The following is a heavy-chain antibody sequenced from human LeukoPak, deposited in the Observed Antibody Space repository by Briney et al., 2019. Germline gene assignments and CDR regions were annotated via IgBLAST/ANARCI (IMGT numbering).Heavy chain of an antibody. CDR2: ISAYNGNT. CDR3: ARAPTYYDILTGYQDHYYYGMDV. J-gene: IGHJ6*02. D-gene: IGHD3-9*01. V-gene: IGHV1-18*01. CDR1: GYTFSSHG. Sequence: ASVKVSCKASGYTFSSHGISWVRQAPGQGLEWMGWISAYNGNTNYAQKLQGRVTMTTDTSTSTAYMELRSLRSDDTAVYYCARAPTYYDILTGYQDHYYYGMDVWGQGTTVTVSS.